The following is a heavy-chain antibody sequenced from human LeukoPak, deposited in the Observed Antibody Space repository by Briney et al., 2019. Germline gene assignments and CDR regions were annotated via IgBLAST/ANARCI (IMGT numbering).Heavy chain of an antibody. CDR2: IIPIFGTA. CDR3: ARRFGYCSGGSCYSGHGAFDI. Sequence: GSSVKVSCKASGGTFSSYAISWVRQAPGQGLEWMGRIIPIFGTANYAQKFQGRVTITTDESTSTAYMELSSLRSEDTAVYYCARRFGYCSGGSCYSGHGAFDIWGQGTMVTVSS. CDR1: GGTFSSYA. V-gene: IGHV1-69*05. D-gene: IGHD2-15*01. J-gene: IGHJ3*02.